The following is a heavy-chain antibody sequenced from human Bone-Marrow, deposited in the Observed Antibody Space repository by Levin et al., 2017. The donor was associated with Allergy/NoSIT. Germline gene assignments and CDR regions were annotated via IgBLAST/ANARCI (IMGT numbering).Heavy chain of an antibody. CDR2: IYPSDSDT. Sequence: GESLKISCKASGYRFSSHWIGWVRQTPETGLEWMANIYPSDSDTRYNPSVEGQVTVSVDKSITTAYLHWTSLKASDTAMYYCARRASPKAFDIWGQGTMVTVSS. V-gene: IGHV5-51*01. CDR1: GYRFSSHW. CDR3: ARRASPKAFDI. J-gene: IGHJ3*02.